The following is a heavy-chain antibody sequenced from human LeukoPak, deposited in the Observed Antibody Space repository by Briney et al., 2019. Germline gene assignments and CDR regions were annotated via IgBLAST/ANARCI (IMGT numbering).Heavy chain of an antibody. V-gene: IGHV3-30*01. CDR3: ARGTRSYGTHYYYYMDV. J-gene: IGHJ6*03. CDR2: ISYDGSNK. CDR1: GFTFSSYA. Sequence: GRSLRLSCAASGFTFSSYAMHWVRQAPGKGLEGVAVISYDGSNKYYADSVKGRFTISRDNSKNTLYLQTNSLSAEDTAESYCARGTRSYGTHYYYYMDVWGKGTTVTVSS. D-gene: IGHD4-17*01.